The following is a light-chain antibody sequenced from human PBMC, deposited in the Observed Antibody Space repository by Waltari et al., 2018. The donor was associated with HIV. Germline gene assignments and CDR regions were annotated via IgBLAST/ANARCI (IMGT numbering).Light chain of an antibody. CDR3: MQRIEFPIT. CDR1: QSILASDDGNPY. CDR2: TLS. Sequence: DIVMTQSPLSLAVTPGEPASISCKSSQSILASDDGNPYLDWFLQKPGQSPHLRIHTLSSRASGVPDRFSGSGSGTDFKLQITRVEAEDVGIYYCMQRIEFPITFGQGTRLEIK. V-gene: IGKV2-40*01. J-gene: IGKJ5*01.